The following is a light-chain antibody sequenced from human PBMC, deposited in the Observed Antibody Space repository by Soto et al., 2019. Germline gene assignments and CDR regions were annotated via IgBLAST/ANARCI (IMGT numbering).Light chain of an antibody. V-gene: IGLV1-47*02. CDR2: TNN. CDR3: AAWDDSLSGSYV. Sequence: QSVLTQPPSASGTPGQRVTISCSGGFSNIGNNDVFWYQQLPGTAPKLLIYTNNKRPSGVPDRFSGSKSGTSASLAISGLRSADEADYYCAAWDDSLSGSYVFGTGTKVTVL. J-gene: IGLJ1*01. CDR1: FSNIGNND.